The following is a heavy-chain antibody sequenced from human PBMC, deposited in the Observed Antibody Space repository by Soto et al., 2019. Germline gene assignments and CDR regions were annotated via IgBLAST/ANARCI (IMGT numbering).Heavy chain of an antibody. Sequence: PGGSLSLSCAASGFTFSNFWMSWARQAPGKGLEWVANIKGDGSVTQYVASVEGRFTISRDNAKYSLYLQMNSLRAEDTALYYCVIPTRSVRGMGVWGQGTTVTVSS. V-gene: IGHV3-7*03. CDR3: VIPTRSVRGMGV. CDR2: IKGDGSVT. D-gene: IGHD6-6*01. J-gene: IGHJ6*02. CDR1: GFTFSNFW.